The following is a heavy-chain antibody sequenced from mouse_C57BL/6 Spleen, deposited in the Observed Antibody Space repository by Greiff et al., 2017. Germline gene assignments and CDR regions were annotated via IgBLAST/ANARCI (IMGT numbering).Heavy chain of an antibody. Sequence: QVQLQQSGAELMKPGASVKLSCKATGYTFTGYWIEWVKQRPGHGLEWIGEILPGSGSTNYNEKFQGKATFTADTSSNTAYMQLSSLTTEDSAIHYCARKEGIYYYGSSYVNYYAMDYWGQGTSVTVSS. CDR3: ARKEGIYYYGSSYVNYYAMDY. CDR2: ILPGSGST. CDR1: GYTFTGYW. D-gene: IGHD1-1*01. J-gene: IGHJ4*01. V-gene: IGHV1-9*01.